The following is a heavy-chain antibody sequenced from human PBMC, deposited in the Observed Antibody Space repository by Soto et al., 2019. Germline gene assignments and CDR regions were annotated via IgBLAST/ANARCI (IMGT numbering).Heavy chain of an antibody. V-gene: IGHV3-9*01. CDR3: AKSTGGTANGMGV. CDR2: ISWNSGTI. D-gene: IGHD2-8*02. J-gene: IGHJ6*02. CDR1: GFSFDDYA. Sequence: EVQVVESGGGLVQPGRSLRRSCAASGFSFDDYAMHWIRQAPGKCLEWVSGISWNSGTIGYADSVKGRFTISRDNAKNSPYLQMNSLRAEDTALYFCAKSTGGTANGMGVWGQGTTVTVSS.